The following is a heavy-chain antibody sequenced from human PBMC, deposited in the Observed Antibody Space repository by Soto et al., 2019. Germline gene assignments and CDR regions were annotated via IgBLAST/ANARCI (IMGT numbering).Heavy chain of an antibody. CDR2: ISWDGGST. Sequence: GGSLRLSCAASGFTFSSYAMHWVRQAPGKGLEWVAVISWDGGSTYYADSVKGRFTISRDNSKNSLYLQMNSLRTEDTALYYCAKDNSSSWPRHIDYWGQGTLVTVSS. J-gene: IGHJ4*02. CDR1: GFTFSSYA. CDR3: AKDNSSSWPRHIDY. V-gene: IGHV3-43*02. D-gene: IGHD6-13*01.